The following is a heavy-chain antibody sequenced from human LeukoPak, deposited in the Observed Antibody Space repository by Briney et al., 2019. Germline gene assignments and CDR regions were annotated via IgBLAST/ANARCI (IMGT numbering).Heavy chain of an antibody. CDR3: ARDPLKGDTREAFDI. CDR2: IRYDGSNK. V-gene: IGHV3-30*02. J-gene: IGHJ3*02. Sequence: GGSLRLSCVASGFTFSSYWMSWVRQAPGKGLEWVAFIRYDGSNKYYADSVKGRFTISRDNSKNTLYLQMNSLRAEDTAVYYCARDPLKGDTREAFDIWGQGTMVTVSS. CDR1: GFTFSSYW.